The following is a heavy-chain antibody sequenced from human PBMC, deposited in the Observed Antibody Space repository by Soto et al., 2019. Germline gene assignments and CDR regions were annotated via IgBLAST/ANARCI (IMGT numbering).Heavy chain of an antibody. V-gene: IGHV3-53*02. CDR3: AFITTPVR. Sequence: EVQLVETGGGLIQPGGSLRLSCAGSGFTGSNNWMGWVRQAPGKGLEWVSLIYSGGSAFYTDSVKGRFIISRDNSKNTLYLQMNSLRFEDTAVYFCAFITTPVRWGQGTTVTVSS. CDR1: GFTGSNNW. CDR2: IYSGGSA. J-gene: IGHJ6*02. D-gene: IGHD1-1*01.